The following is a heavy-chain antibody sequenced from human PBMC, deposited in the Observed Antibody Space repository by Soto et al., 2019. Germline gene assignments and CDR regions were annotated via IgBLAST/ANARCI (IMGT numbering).Heavy chain of an antibody. J-gene: IGHJ4*02. D-gene: IGHD3-22*01. CDR1: GFTFSTYG. CDR2: LSGDGTTT. CDR3: AKDISFDTSAYNY. V-gene: IGHV3-23*01. Sequence: EVQLLESGGGLVQPEGSLRLSCTASGFTFSTYGMSWVRQAPGKGLEWVSSLSGDGTTTYYIDSVKGRFTISRDNSRNTLSLQMNSLRPEDTAVYYCAKDISFDTSAYNYWGQGILVTVSS.